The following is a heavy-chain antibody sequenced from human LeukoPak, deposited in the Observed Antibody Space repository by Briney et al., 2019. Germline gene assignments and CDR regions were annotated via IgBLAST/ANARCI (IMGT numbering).Heavy chain of an antibody. CDR1: GFTFSSYA. D-gene: IGHD6-25*01. CDR2: ISSASGSI. J-gene: IGHJ6*03. V-gene: IGHV3-48*04. Sequence: GGSLRLSCAASGFTFSSYAMNWVRQAPGKGLEWVSYISSASGSIYYADSVKGRFTISRDNAKNSLFLQMNSLRAEDTAVYYCARFAAGGSYYYYMDVWGKGTTVTVSS. CDR3: ARFAAGGSYYYYMDV.